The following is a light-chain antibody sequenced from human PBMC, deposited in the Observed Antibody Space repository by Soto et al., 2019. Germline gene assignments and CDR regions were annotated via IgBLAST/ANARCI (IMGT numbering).Light chain of an antibody. CDR3: QHYSTSPLMFT. CDR2: GAS. J-gene: IGKJ2*01. CDR1: QSVANNY. V-gene: IGKV3-20*01. Sequence: EIVLTQSPGTLSLSPGERATLSCRASQSVANNYLAWYQQKPGQAPRLLIYGASIRATGVPYRFSGSGSGTDFTLTITRLEPEDFAFYYCQHYSTSPLMFTFGQGTNLGVK.